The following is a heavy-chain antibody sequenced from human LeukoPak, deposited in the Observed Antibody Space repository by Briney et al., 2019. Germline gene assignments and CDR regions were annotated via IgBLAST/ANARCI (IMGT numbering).Heavy chain of an antibody. V-gene: IGHV4-59*08. D-gene: IGHD3-22*01. CDR2: IYYSGST. Sequence: ETSETLSLTCTVSGGSISSYYWSWIRQPPGKGLEWIGYIYYSGSTKYNPSLNSRVTISVDTSKNQFSLKLSSVTAADTALYYCARYYNDGSGYYHLDYWGQGTLVTVSS. CDR3: ARYYNDGSGYYHLDY. CDR1: GGSISSYY. J-gene: IGHJ4*02.